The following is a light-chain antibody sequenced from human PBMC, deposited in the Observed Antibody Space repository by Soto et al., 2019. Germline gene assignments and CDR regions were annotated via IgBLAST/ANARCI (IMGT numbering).Light chain of an antibody. CDR2: AAS. Sequence: QMTQSPSSLSASVGEKIIITCRASRDVGSDVSWYQQKPGQAPKLLIYAASNLYTGVPSRFSGSRSGTEFTLTISSLEPEDFAVYYCQQRSNWPRLTFGGGTKVDIK. CDR3: QQRSNWPRLT. J-gene: IGKJ4*01. CDR1: RDVGSD. V-gene: IGKV1-6*01.